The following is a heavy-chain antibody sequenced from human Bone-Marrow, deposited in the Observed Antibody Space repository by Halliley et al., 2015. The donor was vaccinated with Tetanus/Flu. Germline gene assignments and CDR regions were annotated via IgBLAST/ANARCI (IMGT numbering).Heavy chain of an antibody. D-gene: IGHD1-1*01. J-gene: IGHJ5*02. CDR3: ARDPSPEQFWFDP. V-gene: IGHV3-7*03. CDR1: GFKFETYW. CDR2: IKHDGDET. Sequence: SLRLSCGTSGFKFETYWMTWVRQAPGKGLEWVASIKHDGDETYYVDSVKGRFTVSRDNAKNALYLQMNSLRAEDTAVYHCARDPSPEQFWFDPWGQGTLATVSS.